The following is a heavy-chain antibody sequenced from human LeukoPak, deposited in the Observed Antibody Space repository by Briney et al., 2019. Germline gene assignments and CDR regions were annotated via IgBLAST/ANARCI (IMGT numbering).Heavy chain of an antibody. CDR2: ISSSSSTI. D-gene: IGHD2-15*01. CDR3: ARHPCSGGSCYAFDI. J-gene: IGHJ3*02. Sequence: GGSLRLSCAASGFTFSSYSMNWVRQAPGKGLEWVSYISSSSSTIYYADSVKGRFTISRDNAKNSLYLQMNSLRAEDTAVYCCARHPCSGGSCYAFDIWGQGTMVTVSS. V-gene: IGHV3-48*01. CDR1: GFTFSSYS.